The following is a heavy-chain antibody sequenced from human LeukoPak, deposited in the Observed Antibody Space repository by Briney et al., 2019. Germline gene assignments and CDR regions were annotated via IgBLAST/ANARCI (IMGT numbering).Heavy chain of an antibody. CDR3: ARDLGYNYDY. Sequence: SETLSLTCTVSGGSISSYYWSWIRQPPGKGLEWIGDIYYSGSTNYNPSLKSRVTISVDTSNNQFSLKLSSVTAADTAVYYCARDLGYNYDYWGQGTLVTVSS. CDR1: GGSISSYY. V-gene: IGHV4-59*01. D-gene: IGHD5-24*01. J-gene: IGHJ4*02. CDR2: IYYSGST.